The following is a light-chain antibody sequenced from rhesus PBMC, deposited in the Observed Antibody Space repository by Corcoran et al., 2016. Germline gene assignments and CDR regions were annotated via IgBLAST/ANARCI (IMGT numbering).Light chain of an antibody. V-gene: IGKV4-1*01. CDR3: QQYYSSPLT. CDR2: WAS. Sequence: DIVMTQSPDSLAVSLGDRVTINCKSSQSLLYSSNNKSFLAWYQQKLGHSPKLLIYWASARQSGVPNRFGGSGAGTDFTLTSRCLQAEDVAVYYCQQYYSSPLTFGGGTKVEIK. CDR1: QSLLYSSNNKSF. J-gene: IGKJ4*01.